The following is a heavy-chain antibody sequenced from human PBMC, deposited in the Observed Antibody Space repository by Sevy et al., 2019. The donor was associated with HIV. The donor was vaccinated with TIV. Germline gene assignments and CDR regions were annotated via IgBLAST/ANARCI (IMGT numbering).Heavy chain of an antibody. D-gene: IGHD5-12*01. CDR3: AKAAEMATGLFGYFDY. J-gene: IGHJ4*02. CDR2: ISYDGSNK. V-gene: IGHV3-30*18. CDR1: GFTFSSYG. Sequence: GGSLRLSCAASGFTFSSYGMHWVRHAPGKGLEWVAVISYDGSNKYYADSVKGRFTISRDNSKNTLYLQMNSLRAEDTAVYYCAKAAEMATGLFGYFDYWGQGTLVTVSS.